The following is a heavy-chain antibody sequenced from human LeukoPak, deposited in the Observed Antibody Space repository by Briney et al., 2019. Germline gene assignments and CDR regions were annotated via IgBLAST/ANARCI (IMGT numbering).Heavy chain of an antibody. J-gene: IGHJ3*02. D-gene: IGHD3-22*01. Sequence: PGGSLRLSCVASGFTFSSYAMNWVRPDPGKGLEWVSVISVSGQSTYYAESVKGRFTISRDISKNTLYLQMNSLRAEDTGVYYCAKNHDSNGYHTDDAFDIWGQGTMVTVSS. V-gene: IGHV3-23*01. CDR2: ISVSGQST. CDR1: GFTFSSYA. CDR3: AKNHDSNGYHTDDAFDI.